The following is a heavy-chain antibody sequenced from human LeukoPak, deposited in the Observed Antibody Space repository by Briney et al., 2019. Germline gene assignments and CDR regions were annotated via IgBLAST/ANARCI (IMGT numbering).Heavy chain of an antibody. J-gene: IGHJ4*02. D-gene: IGHD2-2*01. Sequence: GGSLRLSCAASGFTFSSYWMSWVRQAPGKGLEWVANIKQDGSEKYYVDSVKGRFTISRDNAKNSLYLQMNSLRAEDTAVYYCARGASAGYCSSTSCYASAAYWGQGTLVTVSS. CDR3: ARGASAGYCSSTSCYASAAY. CDR1: GFTFSSYW. V-gene: IGHV3-7*01. CDR2: IKQDGSEK.